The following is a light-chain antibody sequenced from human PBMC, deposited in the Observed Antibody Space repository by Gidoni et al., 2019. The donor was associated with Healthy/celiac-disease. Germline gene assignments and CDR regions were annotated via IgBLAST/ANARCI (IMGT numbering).Light chain of an antibody. CDR1: QGIRND. CDR2: AAS. V-gene: IGKV1-6*01. Sequence: AIQMPQSPSSLSASVGDRVTITCRASQGIRNDLGWYQQKPGKAPKLLIYAASSLQSGVPSRFSGSRSGTDFTLTISSLQPEDFATYYCLQDYNYPRTFGQGTKVEIK. CDR3: LQDYNYPRT. J-gene: IGKJ1*01.